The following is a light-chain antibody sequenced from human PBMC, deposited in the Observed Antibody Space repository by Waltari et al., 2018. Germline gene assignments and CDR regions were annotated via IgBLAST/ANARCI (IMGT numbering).Light chain of an antibody. CDR2: DVN. Sequence: SALTQPRSVSGSPGQSVTISCTGSNSDIGAYNYVSWYQQHPGRAPKLMIYDVNKRPSGVPRRFSGSKYGNTASLTISGLQAEDETDYYCSSYAGGSLFVFGDGTKVTVL. V-gene: IGLV2-11*01. CDR3: SSYAGGSLFV. CDR1: NSDIGAYNY. J-gene: IGLJ1*01.